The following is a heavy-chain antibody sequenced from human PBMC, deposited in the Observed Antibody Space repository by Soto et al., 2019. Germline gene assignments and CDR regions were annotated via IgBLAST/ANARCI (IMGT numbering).Heavy chain of an antibody. CDR2: IYYNGNT. D-gene: IGHD2-15*01. J-gene: IGHJ4*02. V-gene: IGHV4-59*08. CDR1: GGSISGYY. CDR3: ARHYCSGDNCYYFDY. Sequence: PSETLSLTFTVSGGSISGYYWSWIRQPPGKGLEWIGFIYYNGNTNYNPSLNSRVTMSVDTSKNQFSLKLSSVTATDTAVYYCARHYCSGDNCYYFDYWGQGILVTVSS.